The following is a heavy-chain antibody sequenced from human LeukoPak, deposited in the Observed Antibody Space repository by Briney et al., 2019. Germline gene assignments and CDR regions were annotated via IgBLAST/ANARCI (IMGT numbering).Heavy chain of an antibody. Sequence: SETLSLTCAVSGGSITSGGYSWAWLRQPPGKGLEWIGYIYYSGSTYYNPSLKSRVTISVDMSKNQFSLKLSSVTAADTAVYYCASGSGSYLRYWGQGTLVTVSS. V-gene: IGHV4-30-2*01. CDR3: ASGSGSYLRY. J-gene: IGHJ4*02. D-gene: IGHD3-10*01. CDR1: GGSITSGGYS. CDR2: IYYSGST.